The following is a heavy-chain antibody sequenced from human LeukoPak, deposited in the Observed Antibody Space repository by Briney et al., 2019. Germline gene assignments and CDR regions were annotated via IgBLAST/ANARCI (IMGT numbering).Heavy chain of an antibody. J-gene: IGHJ6*03. Sequence: GASVKVSCKASGYTFTSYDINWVRQATGQGLEWMGWMNPNSGNTGYAQRFQGRVTMTRNTSISTAYMELSSLRSEDTAVYYCATAIDNPKYPLDYYYYMDVWGKGTTVTVSS. CDR1: GYTFTSYD. CDR3: ATAIDNPKYPLDYYYYMDV. CDR2: MNPNSGNT. D-gene: IGHD1-14*01. V-gene: IGHV1-8*01.